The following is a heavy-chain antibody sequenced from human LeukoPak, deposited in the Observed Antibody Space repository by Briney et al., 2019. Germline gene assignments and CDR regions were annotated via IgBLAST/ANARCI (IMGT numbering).Heavy chain of an antibody. Sequence: PGRCLRLSCAASGFTFNNYAMSWVRQAPGKGLEWVSTINYSGGNTYYADSVKGRFTISRDNSKNTLYLQMNSLRAEDTALYYCAKKCSYGSGCYLLSFDFWGQGTLVTVSS. CDR2: INYSGGNT. CDR1: GFTFNNYA. CDR3: AKKCSYGSGCYLLSFDF. V-gene: IGHV3-23*01. D-gene: IGHD3-10*01. J-gene: IGHJ4*02.